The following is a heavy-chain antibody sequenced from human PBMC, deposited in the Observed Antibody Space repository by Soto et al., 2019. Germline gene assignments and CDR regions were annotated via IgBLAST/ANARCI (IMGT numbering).Heavy chain of an antibody. D-gene: IGHD6-6*01. Sequence: GGSLRLSCAASGFTFSNYVMSWVRQAPGKGLDWVSGISASGGTTYYADSVTGPFTISRDKSKTTLFLQLNSQRAEDKAVDLCEKEREYARSSPFDYWGQGTLVTVSS. J-gene: IGHJ4*02. CDR3: EKEREYARSSPFDY. V-gene: IGHV3-23*01. CDR2: ISASGGTT. CDR1: GFTFSNYV.